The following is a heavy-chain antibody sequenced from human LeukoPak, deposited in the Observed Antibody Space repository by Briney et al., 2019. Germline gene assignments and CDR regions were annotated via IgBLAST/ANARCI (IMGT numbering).Heavy chain of an antibody. CDR3: ARRRVGALRWDY. CDR1: GGSFSGYY. Sequence: SETLSLTCAVYGGSFSGYYWSWIRQPPGKGLEWIGEINHSGSTNYNPSLKSRVTISVDTSKNQFSLKLSSVTAADTAVYYCARRRVGALRWDYWGQGTLVTVSS. CDR2: INHSGST. J-gene: IGHJ4*02. D-gene: IGHD1-26*01. V-gene: IGHV4-34*01.